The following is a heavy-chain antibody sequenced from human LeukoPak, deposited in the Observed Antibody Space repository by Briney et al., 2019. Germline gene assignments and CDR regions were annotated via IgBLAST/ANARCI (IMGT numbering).Heavy chain of an antibody. CDR1: GGSISSSSYY. Sequence: SETLSLTCTVSGGSISSSSYYWGWIRQPPGKGLEWIGSIYYSGSTYYNPSLKSRVTISVDTSKNQFSLKLSSVTAADTAVYYCARDPSPYGGDYNWFDPWGQGTLVTVSS. V-gene: IGHV4-39*07. CDR3: ARDPSPYGGDYNWFDP. CDR2: IYYSGST. J-gene: IGHJ5*02. D-gene: IGHD4-23*01.